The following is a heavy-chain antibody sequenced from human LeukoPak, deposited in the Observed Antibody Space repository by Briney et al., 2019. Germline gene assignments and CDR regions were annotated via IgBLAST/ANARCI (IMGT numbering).Heavy chain of an antibody. CDR1: GYTFIGFH. V-gene: IGHV1-2*02. J-gene: IGHJ5*02. CDR2: INPNNGGQ. Sequence: ASVKVACKASGYTFIGFHIHGLRQAPGQGLEWMGWINPNNGGQNYAQNFQGRVTMTRDTSVSTAYMELSSLTSDDTAVYFCARGSGYNRFDPWGQGTLVTVSS. CDR3: ARGSGYNRFDP.